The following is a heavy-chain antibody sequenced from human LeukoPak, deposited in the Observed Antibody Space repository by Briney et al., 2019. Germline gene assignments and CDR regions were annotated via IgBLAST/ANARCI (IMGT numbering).Heavy chain of an antibody. V-gene: IGHV1-2*02. J-gene: IGHJ6*03. CDR2: INPNSGGT. CDR1: GYTFTGYY. Sequence: ASVKVSCKASGYTFTGYYMHWVRQAPGQGLEWMGWINPNSGGTNYAQKFQGRVTMTRDTSISTAYMELSRLRSDDTAVYYCASLVVVPAADYYMDVWGKGTTVTISS. D-gene: IGHD2-2*01. CDR3: ASLVVVPAADYYMDV.